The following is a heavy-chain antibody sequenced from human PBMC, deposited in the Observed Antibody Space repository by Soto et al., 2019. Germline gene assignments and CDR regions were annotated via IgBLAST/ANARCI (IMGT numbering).Heavy chain of an antibody. V-gene: IGHV3-23*01. CDR3: AKDRVRLPRYFDY. CDR2: ISASGGST. CDR1: GFTFSSYA. J-gene: IGHJ4*02. Sequence: GGSLRLSCAASGFTFSSYAVSWVRQAPGKGLEWVSAISASGGSTYYAGSVKGRFTISRDNSKNTLYLQMNSLRAADTAVYYCAKDRVRLPRYFDYWGQGTLVTVS. D-gene: IGHD4-17*01.